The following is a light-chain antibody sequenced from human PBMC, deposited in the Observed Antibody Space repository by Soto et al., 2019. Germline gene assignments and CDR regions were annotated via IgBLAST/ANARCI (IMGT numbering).Light chain of an antibody. V-gene: IGLV1-44*01. CDR2: SNN. CDR1: SSNIGSNT. Sequence: QSVLTQPPSTSGTPGQRVTISCSGSSSNIGSNTVNWYQHLPGTAPKLLIYSNNQRPSGVPERFSGSKSGTSASLAVSGLQSDDEADYYCAAWDGSLSGYVFGTGTKLTVL. CDR3: AAWDGSLSGYV. J-gene: IGLJ1*01.